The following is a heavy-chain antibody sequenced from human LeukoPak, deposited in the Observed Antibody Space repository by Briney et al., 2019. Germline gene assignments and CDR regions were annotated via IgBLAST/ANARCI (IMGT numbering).Heavy chain of an antibody. CDR1: GYTFTGYY. V-gene: IGHV1-2*02. CDR3: ARVMVATIQSSDY. D-gene: IGHD5-12*01. Sequence: ASVKVSCKASGYTFTGYYMHWVRQAPGQGLEWMGWINPNSGGTNYAQKFQGRVTMTRDTSISIAYMELSRLRSDDTAVYYCARVMVATIQSSDYWGQGTLVTVSS. CDR2: INPNSGGT. J-gene: IGHJ4*02.